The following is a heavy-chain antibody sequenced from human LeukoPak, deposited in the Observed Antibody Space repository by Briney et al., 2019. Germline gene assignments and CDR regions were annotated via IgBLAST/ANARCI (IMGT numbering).Heavy chain of an antibody. CDR2: INSDGSST. CDR1: GFTLSSYW. Sequence: GGSLRLSCAASGFTLSSYWMQWVRQAPGKGLVWVSRINSDGSSTSYADSVKGRFTISRDNAKKTLYLQMNSLRAEDTAVYYCARVGYDFWSGYPSRNYYYYVDVWGKGTTVTVSS. J-gene: IGHJ6*03. V-gene: IGHV3-74*01. D-gene: IGHD3-3*01. CDR3: ARVGYDFWSGYPSRNYYYYVDV.